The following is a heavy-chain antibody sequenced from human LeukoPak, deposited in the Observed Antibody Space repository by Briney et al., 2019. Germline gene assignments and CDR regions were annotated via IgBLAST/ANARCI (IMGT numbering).Heavy chain of an antibody. Sequence: SETLSLTCTVSGGSISNYYWSWIRQSPGKGLEWIGYIYYSGTTNSNPSLKSRVTISVDTSKNQFSLQLRSVTAADTAVYHCARGDPQTTVPEGMDVWGQGTTVIVSS. CDR3: ARGDPQTTVPEGMDV. D-gene: IGHD4-17*01. J-gene: IGHJ6*02. CDR2: IYYSGTT. V-gene: IGHV4-59*01. CDR1: GGSISNYY.